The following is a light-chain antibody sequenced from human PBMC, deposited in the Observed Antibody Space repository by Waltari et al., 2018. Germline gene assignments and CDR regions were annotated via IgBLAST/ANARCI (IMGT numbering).Light chain of an antibody. Sequence: EIVLTQSPGTLSLSPGERATLSCRASQSVRSSNLAWYQQKPGQPPRLLVHDASRRATGIPARFSGSASGTDFTLTITGLEPEDFEVYYCQKYGNSPWTFAQGTKVEIK. J-gene: IGKJ1*01. CDR3: QKYGNSPWT. CDR2: DAS. V-gene: IGKV3-20*01. CDR1: QSVRSSN.